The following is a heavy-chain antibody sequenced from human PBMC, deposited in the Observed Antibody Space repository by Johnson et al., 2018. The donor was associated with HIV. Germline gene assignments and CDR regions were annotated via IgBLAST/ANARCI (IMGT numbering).Heavy chain of an antibody. Sequence: QVQLVESGGGVVQPGRSLRLSCAASGFTFSSYGMHWVRQAPGKGLEWVAVISYDGSNKYYADSVKGRFNISRDNSKNALYLQMNSLRAEDTAVYYCAKPPSMGRASSVLEVGDNVRGLLGLRWAMWG. CDR2: ISYDGSNK. CDR1: GFTFSSYG. D-gene: IGHD3-10*02. J-gene: IGHJ1*01. V-gene: IGHV3-30*18. CDR3: AKPPSMGRASSVLEVGDNVRGLLGLRWAM.